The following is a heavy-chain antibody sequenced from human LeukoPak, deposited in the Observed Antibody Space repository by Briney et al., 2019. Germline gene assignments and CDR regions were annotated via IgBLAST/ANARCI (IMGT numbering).Heavy chain of an antibody. J-gene: IGHJ4*02. V-gene: IGHV3-48*04. CDR3: ARGHWGLDY. CDR1: GFTFSSYS. D-gene: IGHD7-27*01. CDR2: ISSGGHII. Sequence: GGSLRLSCAASGFTFSSYSMNWVRQAPGKGLEWVSYISSGGHIIEYADSVKGRFTLSRDNAKDSLYLQMNSLRAEDTAVYYCARGHWGLDYWGQGILVTVSS.